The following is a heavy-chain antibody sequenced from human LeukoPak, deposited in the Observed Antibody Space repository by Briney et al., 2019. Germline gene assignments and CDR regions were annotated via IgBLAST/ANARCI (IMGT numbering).Heavy chain of an antibody. CDR1: GYRLTSYW. D-gene: IGHD2-2*03. J-gene: IGHJ4*02. CDR2: IYPGDSDT. CDR3: ARPPSRGYSSSFEY. V-gene: IGHV5-51*01. Sequence: GESLKISCKSSGYRLTSYWIAWVRQMPGKGLEWMGIIYPGDSDTRYSPSFQGQVTFSADKSITTAYLHWSSLKASDTATYYCARPPSRGYSSSFEYWGQGTLVTVSS.